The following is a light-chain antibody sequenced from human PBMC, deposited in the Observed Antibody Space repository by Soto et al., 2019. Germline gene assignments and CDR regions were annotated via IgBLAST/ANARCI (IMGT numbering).Light chain of an antibody. CDR2: AAS. Sequence: EIVLTQSPGTLSLSPGEGTTLSCRASQTVKKNYLAWYQQKPGQAPRLLIYAASSRATGIPDRFSGSGSGTDFTLTISRLEPEDLAVYYCQQYNNWPPITFGQGTRLEI. J-gene: IGKJ5*01. CDR1: QTVKKNY. V-gene: IGKV3-20*01. CDR3: QQYNNWPPIT.